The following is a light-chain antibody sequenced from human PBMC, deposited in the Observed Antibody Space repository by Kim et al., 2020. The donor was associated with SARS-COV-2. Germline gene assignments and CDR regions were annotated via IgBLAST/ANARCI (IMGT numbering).Light chain of an antibody. CDR2: GTS. CDR3: QQYGSSRWT. CDR1: QSVSSSY. V-gene: IGKV3-20*01. J-gene: IGKJ1*01. Sequence: PPGTTAPRPGRASQSVSSSYLAWYPQKPAQAPGLLIYGTSSRATGIPDRFSGSGSGTDFTLTISRLEPEDFAVYYCQQYGSSRWTFGQGTKVEIK.